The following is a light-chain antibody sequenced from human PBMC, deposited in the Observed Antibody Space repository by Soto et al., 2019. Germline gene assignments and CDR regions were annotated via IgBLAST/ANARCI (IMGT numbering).Light chain of an antibody. CDR3: QKSYITSYT. CDR1: QNISTY. J-gene: IGKJ1*01. Sequence: DIQMTQSPSSLSASVGDRVTITCRASQNISTYLNWYQQKSGNAPKLLIYAASSLQGGVPSRFSGSGSGTDFILTINSLKPEDFATYYCQKSYITSYTFGQGTNVDIK. CDR2: AAS. V-gene: IGKV1-39*01.